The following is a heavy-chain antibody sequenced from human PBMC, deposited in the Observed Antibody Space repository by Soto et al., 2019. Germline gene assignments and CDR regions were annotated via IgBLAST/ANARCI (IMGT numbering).Heavy chain of an antibody. Sequence: QVQLVQSGAEVKKSGASVKVSCKASGYIFIGFYMHWVRQAPGQGLEWMGWINPDSGGTNYAQRFQGSVTMTRDASVNTAYMELSGLRSDDTAVYYCARDVQDSSGHYSYWGQGTLVTVSS. J-gene: IGHJ4*02. CDR1: GYIFIGFY. CDR2: INPDSGGT. CDR3: ARDVQDSSGHYSY. V-gene: IGHV1-2*02. D-gene: IGHD3-22*01.